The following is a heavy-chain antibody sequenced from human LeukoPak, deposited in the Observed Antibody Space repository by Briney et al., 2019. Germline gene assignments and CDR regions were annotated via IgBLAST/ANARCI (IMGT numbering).Heavy chain of an antibody. CDR3: ARGQESGEVVITTMGFDY. D-gene: IGHD3-22*01. CDR2: INHRGST. Sequence: SETLSLTCAVYGGTFSAYHWTWIRQPPGKGLEWIGEINHRGSTKYNPSLTSRLTISVDTSKNQFSLKLGSVTAADTALYYCARGQESGEVVITTMGFDYWGQATLVTVSS. J-gene: IGHJ4*02. CDR1: GGTFSAYH. V-gene: IGHV4-34*01.